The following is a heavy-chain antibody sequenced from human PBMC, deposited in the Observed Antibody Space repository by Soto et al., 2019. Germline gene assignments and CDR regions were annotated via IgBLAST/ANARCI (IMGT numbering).Heavy chain of an antibody. J-gene: IGHJ4*02. CDR3: VRTACVINNCSYRGVR. Sequence: QGQLVESGGGVVQPGRSLRLSWVASGFDFKTYGMHWVRQAPGKGLEWVAVIGFDGTNIHYSDSVRGRFSISRDNSENTVSLQMNSLRVEDTALYYCVRTACVINNCSYRGVRWGQGTLVTV. V-gene: IGHV3-33*01. CDR2: IGFDGTNI. D-gene: IGHD1-20*01. CDR1: GFDFKTYG.